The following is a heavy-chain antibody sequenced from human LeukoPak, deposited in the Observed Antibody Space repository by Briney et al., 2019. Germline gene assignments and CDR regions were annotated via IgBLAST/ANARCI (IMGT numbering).Heavy chain of an antibody. D-gene: IGHD3-22*01. CDR3: ASDYYDSSGYYYGALGY. CDR1: GFTFSSYS. J-gene: IGHJ4*02. CDR2: ISSSSSSYI. Sequence: GGSLRLSCAASGFTFSSYSMNWVRQAPGKGLEWVSSISSSSSSYIYYADSVKGRFTISRDNAKNSLYLQMNSLRAEDTAVYYCASDYYDSSGYYYGALGYWGQGTLVTVSS. V-gene: IGHV3-21*01.